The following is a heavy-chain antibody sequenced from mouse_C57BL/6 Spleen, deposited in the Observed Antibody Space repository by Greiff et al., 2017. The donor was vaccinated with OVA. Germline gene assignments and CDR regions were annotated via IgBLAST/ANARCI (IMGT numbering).Heavy chain of an antibody. Sequence: VHLVESGAELARPGASVKLSCKASGYTFTSYGISWVKQRTGQGLEWIGEIYPRNGDTYYNAKFKGKATLTADKSSSTAYLELVSLTSEGPAVYFCARSCYDYDPPFGYWGQGTLVTVSA. CDR3: ARSCYDYDPPFGY. J-gene: IGHJ3*01. V-gene: IGHV1-81*01. CDR1: GYTFTSYG. CDR2: IYPRNGDT. D-gene: IGHD2-4*01.